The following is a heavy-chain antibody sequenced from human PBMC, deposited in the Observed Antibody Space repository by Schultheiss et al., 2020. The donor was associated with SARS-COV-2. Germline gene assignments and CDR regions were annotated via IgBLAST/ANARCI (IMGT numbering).Heavy chain of an antibody. CDR1: GDSISYNY. V-gene: IGHV4-59*01. J-gene: IGHJ4*02. D-gene: IGHD1-1*01. CDR3: AGVSWNGRAGLDY. Sequence: SETLSLTRTVSGDSISYNYWSWIRQPPGKGLEWIGYFYYSGSTNYNPSLKSRVTISVDTSKNQCSLKLSSMTATDTAVYYCAGVSWNGRAGLDYWGQGNRVTVSS. CDR2: FYYSGST.